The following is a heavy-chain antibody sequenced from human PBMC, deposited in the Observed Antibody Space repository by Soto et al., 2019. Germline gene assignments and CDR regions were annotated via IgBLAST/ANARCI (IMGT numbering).Heavy chain of an antibody. CDR2: IIPIFGTA. D-gene: IGHD3-3*01. Sequence: SVKVSCKXSEGTFSSYAISWVRQAPGQGLEWMGGIIPIFGTANYAQKFQGRVTITADESTSTAYMELSSLRSEDTAVYYCARDFVYDFWSGYYNYYYYGMDVWGQGTTVTVSS. CDR1: EGTFSSYA. J-gene: IGHJ6*02. V-gene: IGHV1-69*13. CDR3: ARDFVYDFWSGYYNYYYYGMDV.